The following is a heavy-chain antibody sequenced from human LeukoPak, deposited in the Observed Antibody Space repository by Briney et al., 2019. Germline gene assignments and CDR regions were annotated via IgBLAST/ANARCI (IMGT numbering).Heavy chain of an antibody. J-gene: IGHJ4*02. D-gene: IGHD2-15*01. CDR3: ARLSPRCSGGSCYWRDFDY. Sequence: SETLSLTCAVYGGSFSGYYWSWIRQPPGKGLEWIGEINHSGSTNYNPSFKSRVTISVDTSKNQFSLKLSSVTAADTAVYYCARLSPRCSGGSCYWRDFDYWGQGTLVTVSS. CDR1: GGSFSGYY. V-gene: IGHV4-34*01. CDR2: INHSGST.